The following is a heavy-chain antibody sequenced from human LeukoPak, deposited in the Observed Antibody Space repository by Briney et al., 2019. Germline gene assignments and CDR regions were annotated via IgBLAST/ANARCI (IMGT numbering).Heavy chain of an antibody. CDR1: GGSISSGDYY. CDR2: IYYSGST. CDR3: ARDLTLHYGMDV. Sequence: SQTLSLACTVSGGSISSGDYYWSWIRQPPGKGLEWIGYIYYSGSTYYNPSLKSRVTISVDTSKNQFSLKLSSVTAADTAVYYCARDLTLHYGMDVWGKGTTVTVSS. V-gene: IGHV4-30-4*01. J-gene: IGHJ6*04. D-gene: IGHD3-9*01.